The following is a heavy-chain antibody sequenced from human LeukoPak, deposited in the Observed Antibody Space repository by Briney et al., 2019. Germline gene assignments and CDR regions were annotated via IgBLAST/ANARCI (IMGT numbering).Heavy chain of an antibody. D-gene: IGHD3-9*01. CDR2: INPNSGGT. J-gene: IGHJ6*02. CDR1: GYTFTGYY. V-gene: IGHV1-2*04. Sequence: ASVKVSCKASGYTFTGYYMHWVRQAPGQGLEWMGWINPNSGGTNYAQKFQGWVTMTRDTSISTAYMELSRLRSDDTAVYYCAREKRYHKTPYYYGMDVWGQGTTVTVSS. CDR3: AREKRYHKTPYYYGMDV.